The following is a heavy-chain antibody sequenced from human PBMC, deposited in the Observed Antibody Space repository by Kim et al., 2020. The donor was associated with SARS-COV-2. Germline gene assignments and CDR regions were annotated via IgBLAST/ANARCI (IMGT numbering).Heavy chain of an antibody. CDR1: GGSFSGYY. V-gene: IGHV4-34*01. CDR3: ARSTTVTTFYYYYYGMDV. D-gene: IGHD4-17*01. J-gene: IGHJ6*01. CDR2: INHSGST. Sequence: VYGGSFSGYYWSWIRQPPGKGLEWIGEINHSGSTNYNPSLKSRVTISVDTSKNQFSLKLSSVIAADTAVYYCARSTTVTTFYYYYYGMDV.